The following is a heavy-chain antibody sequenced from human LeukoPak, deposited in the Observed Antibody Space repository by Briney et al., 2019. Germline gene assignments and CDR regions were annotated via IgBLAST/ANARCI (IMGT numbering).Heavy chain of an antibody. J-gene: IGHJ4*02. CDR3: ARGYCSGGSCYQDY. Sequence: GSVKVSCKASGYTFTSYGMSWVRQAPGQGLEWMGWISDYNGNTNYAQKLQGRVTMTTDTSTSTAYMELRSLRSDDTAVYYCARGYCSGGSCYQDYWGQGTLVTVSS. D-gene: IGHD2-15*01. CDR2: ISDYNGNT. CDR1: GYTFTSYG. V-gene: IGHV1-18*04.